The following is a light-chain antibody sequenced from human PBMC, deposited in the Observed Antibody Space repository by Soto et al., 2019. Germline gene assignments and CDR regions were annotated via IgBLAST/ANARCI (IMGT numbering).Light chain of an antibody. Sequence: EIVMTQSPATLSVSPGEGATLSCRATQSLSSDLAWFQQRPGQAPRLLIFDASTRATGIPARFSGSGSGTEFTLTISSLQSEDFAVYYCQQYNKWPRTFGQGTKVEVK. CDR1: QSLSSD. CDR3: QQYNKWPRT. CDR2: DAS. V-gene: IGKV3-15*01. J-gene: IGKJ1*01.